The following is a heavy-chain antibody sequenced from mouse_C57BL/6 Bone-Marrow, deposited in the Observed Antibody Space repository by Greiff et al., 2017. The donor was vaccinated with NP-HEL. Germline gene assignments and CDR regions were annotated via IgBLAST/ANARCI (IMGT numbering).Heavy chain of an antibody. D-gene: IGHD2-1*01. Sequence: VQLQQSGAELVRPGTSVKVSCKASGYAFTNYLIEWVKQRPGQGLEWIGVINPGSGGTNYTEKFKGKATLTADKSSSTAYMQLSSLTSEDSAVYFCARQYYGNYGFDYWGQGTTLTVSS. CDR1: GYAFTNYL. CDR3: ARQYYGNYGFDY. CDR2: INPGSGGT. V-gene: IGHV1-54*01. J-gene: IGHJ2*01.